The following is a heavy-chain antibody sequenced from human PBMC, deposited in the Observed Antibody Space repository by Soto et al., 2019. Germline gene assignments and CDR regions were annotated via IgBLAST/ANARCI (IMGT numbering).Heavy chain of an antibody. CDR2: IYWNDDK. V-gene: IGHV2-5*01. CDR3: AYRVGSRGSFDY. J-gene: IGHJ4*02. Sequence: QITLKESGPTLVKPTQTLTLTCTFSGFSLTTMGGRLGWFRRPPGKALEWLASIYWNDDKRYSPSLKSRLTLTKDNSKKQVVLTMTNMDPVDTATYYCAYRVGSRGSFDYWGQGTLVTVSS. CDR1: GFSLTTMGGR. D-gene: IGHD6-25*01.